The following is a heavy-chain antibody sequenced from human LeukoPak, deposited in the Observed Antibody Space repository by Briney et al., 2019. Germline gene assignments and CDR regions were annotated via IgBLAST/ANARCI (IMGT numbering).Heavy chain of an antibody. V-gene: IGHV3-23*01. Sequence: PGGSLRLSCAASGLTFSDYSMTWVRQAPGKGLFWVSGISAGGGSTYYADSVKGRFTISRDNFRNTLYLQMNSLRAEDTAVYYCAKDAAGPEYWGQGTLVTVSS. D-gene: IGHD6-13*01. CDR1: GLTFSDYS. CDR3: AKDAAGPEY. J-gene: IGHJ4*02. CDR2: ISAGGGST.